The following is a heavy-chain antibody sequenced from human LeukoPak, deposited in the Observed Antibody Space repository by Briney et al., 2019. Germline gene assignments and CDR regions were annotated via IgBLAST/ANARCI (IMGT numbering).Heavy chain of an antibody. CDR1: GFMFSSYS. Sequence: GGSLRLSCVASGFMFSSYSVAWVRQTPEKGLTWVSIIGGPGGPIFYEDSVEGRFTISRDNSKNTAYLQMNSLRAEDTAVYFCAKGANRATRHFDLWGRGTLVTVSS. CDR2: IGGPGGPI. V-gene: IGHV3-23*01. J-gene: IGHJ2*01. CDR3: AKGANRATRHFDL. D-gene: IGHD2/OR15-2a*01.